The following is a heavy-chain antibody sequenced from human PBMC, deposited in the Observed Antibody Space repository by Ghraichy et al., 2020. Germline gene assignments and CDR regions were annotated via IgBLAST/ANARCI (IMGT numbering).Heavy chain of an antibody. J-gene: IGHJ3*02. CDR3: ARDFATSGYTFDI. D-gene: IGHD5-12*01. CDR1: GFTVNKFC. CDR2: IYSDGAT. V-gene: IGHV3-53*01. Sequence: GGSLRLSCAVSGFTVNKFCMRWARQAPGKGLEWVSAIYSDGATYYSGSVKGRFTISRDNSKNTLYLQMNNLRAEDTAVYYCARDFATSGYTFDIWGQGTTVTVSS.